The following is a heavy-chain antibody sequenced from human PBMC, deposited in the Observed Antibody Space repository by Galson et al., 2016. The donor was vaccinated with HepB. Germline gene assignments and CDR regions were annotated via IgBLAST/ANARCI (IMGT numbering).Heavy chain of an antibody. V-gene: IGHV3-74*01. CDR2: IRGDGSIT. CDR1: GFTFSTYW. CDR3: ARSDYADY. J-gene: IGHJ4*02. Sequence: SLRLSCAASGFTFSTYWMHWVRQAPRKGLVWVSRIRGDGSITSYADSVKGRFTISRDNAKNTLHLQMNSLRVEDTAVYYCARSDYADYWGQGTLVTVSS.